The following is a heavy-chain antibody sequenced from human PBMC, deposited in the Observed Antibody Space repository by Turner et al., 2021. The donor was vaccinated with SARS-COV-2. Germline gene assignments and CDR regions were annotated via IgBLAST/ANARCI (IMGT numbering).Heavy chain of an antibody. D-gene: IGHD3-16*01. V-gene: IGHV3-30-3*01. CDR1: GFTFSSYA. CDR3: ARDLGYPFGGMDV. CDR2: ISYDGSNE. Sequence: QVQLVESGGGVVQPGRSLRLSCAASGFTFSSYAMHWVRQAPGKRLEWVAIISYDGSNENYADSVKGRFTISRDNSKNTLYLQMNSLRAEDTAVYYCARDLGYPFGGMDVWGQGTTVTVSS. J-gene: IGHJ6*02.